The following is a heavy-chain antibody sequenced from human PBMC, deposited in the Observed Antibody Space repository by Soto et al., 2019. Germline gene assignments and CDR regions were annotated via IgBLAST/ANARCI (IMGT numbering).Heavy chain of an antibody. Sequence: PSETLSLTCGVSGGSIRNNNFYWSWIRQPPGKGLEWIGYIYYSGSTNYNPSLKSRVTISVDTSKNQFSLKLSSVTAADTAVYYCARVPSSSYHYFEYWGQGTLVTVSS. D-gene: IGHD6-13*01. V-gene: IGHV4-61*01. CDR2: IYYSGST. J-gene: IGHJ4*02. CDR1: GGSIRNNNFY. CDR3: ARVPSSSYHYFEY.